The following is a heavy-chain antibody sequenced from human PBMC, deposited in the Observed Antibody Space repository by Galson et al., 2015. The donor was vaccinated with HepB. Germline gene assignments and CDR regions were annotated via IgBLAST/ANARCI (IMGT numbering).Heavy chain of an antibody. J-gene: IGHJ4*02. Sequence: SLRLSCAGSGFKFDDHAMHWVRQAPGKGLEWISGISWNSDKMTYADSVEGRFTISRDNAKNSLYLQMNTLRVDDTALYFCVKDYDGATGYFANWGQGTRVTVSS. V-gene: IGHV3-9*01. D-gene: IGHD1-26*01. CDR3: VKDYDGATGYFAN. CDR2: ISWNSDKM. CDR1: GFKFDDHA.